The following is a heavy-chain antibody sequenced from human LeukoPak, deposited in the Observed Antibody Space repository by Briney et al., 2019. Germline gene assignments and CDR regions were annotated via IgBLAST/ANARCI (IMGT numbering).Heavy chain of an antibody. J-gene: IGHJ4*02. Sequence: SETLSLTCTVSGGSISSYYWSWIRQPPGKGLEWIGYIYYSGSTNYNPSLKSRVTISVDTSKNLFSLKLSSVTAADTAVYYCARGWDYGGNSFDYWGQGTLVTVSS. CDR2: IYYSGST. CDR3: ARGWDYGGNSFDY. V-gene: IGHV4-59*01. CDR1: GGSISSYY. D-gene: IGHD4-23*01.